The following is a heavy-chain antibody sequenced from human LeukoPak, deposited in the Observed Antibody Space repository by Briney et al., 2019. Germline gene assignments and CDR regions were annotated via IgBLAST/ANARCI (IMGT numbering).Heavy chain of an antibody. CDR2: ISAYNGNT. Sequence: ASVKVSCKASGYTFTSFGISWVRQAPGQGLEWMGWISAYNGNTNYAQKLQGRVTMSTDTSTSTGYMELRSLRSDDTAVYYCARGLQETLAWLKALSAFDIWGQGTMVTVSS. CDR3: ARGLQETLAWLKALSAFDI. J-gene: IGHJ3*02. D-gene: IGHD5-24*01. V-gene: IGHV1-18*01. CDR1: GYTFTSFG.